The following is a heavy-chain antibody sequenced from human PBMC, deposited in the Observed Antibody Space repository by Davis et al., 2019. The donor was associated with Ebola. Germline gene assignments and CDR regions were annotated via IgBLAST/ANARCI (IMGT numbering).Heavy chain of an antibody. J-gene: IGHJ4*02. D-gene: IGHD3-9*01. CDR2: IIPIFDTP. CDR3: ARDFDGGNYYFDY. V-gene: IGHV1-69*13. Sequence: SSVKVSCKASGYRFTSYYMHWVRQAPGQGLEWMGGIIPIFDTPHYAQKFQGRITITADASTSTAYMESSSLRSEDTATYFCARDFDGGNYYFDYWGPGTPVTVSS. CDR1: GYRFTSYY.